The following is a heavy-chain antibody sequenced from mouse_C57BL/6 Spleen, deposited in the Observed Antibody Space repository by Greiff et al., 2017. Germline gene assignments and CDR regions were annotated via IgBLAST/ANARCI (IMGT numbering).Heavy chain of an antibody. Sequence: QVQLQQSGAELVKPGASVKLSCKASGYTFTEYTIHWVKQRSGQGLEWIGWFYPGSGSTKYNEKFKDQATLTADKYSSAVYIELSRLTSEDSAVYFCARHENRETAQAPFAYWGQGTLVTVSA. CDR3: ARHENRETAQAPFAY. CDR2: FYPGSGST. D-gene: IGHD3-2*02. V-gene: IGHV1-62-2*01. CDR1: GYTFTEYT. J-gene: IGHJ3*01.